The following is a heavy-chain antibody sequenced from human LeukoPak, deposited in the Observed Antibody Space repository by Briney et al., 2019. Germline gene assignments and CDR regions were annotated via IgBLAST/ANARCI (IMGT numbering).Heavy chain of an antibody. CDR3: AITARYSGYEDFDY. CDR2: FYPGDSDT. J-gene: IGHJ4*02. CDR1: GYSFTNYW. Sequence: GESLKISCKGSGYSFTNYWIGWVRQMPGKGLEWMGIFYPGDSDTRYIPSFQGQVTISADKSISTAYLQWSTLKASDTAMYYCAITARYSGYEDFDYWGQGTLVTVSS. D-gene: IGHD5-12*01. V-gene: IGHV5-51*01.